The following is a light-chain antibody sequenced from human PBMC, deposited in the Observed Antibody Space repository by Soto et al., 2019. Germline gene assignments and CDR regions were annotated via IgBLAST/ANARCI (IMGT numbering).Light chain of an antibody. CDR1: QSVSNNY. J-gene: IGKJ5*01. CDR2: GAS. Sequence: EMVLTQSPGTLSLSQGERATLSCRSSQSVSNNYLAWYQQKPGQAPRLLIYGASNRATGIPDRFSGSGSGTDFTLTISRLEPEDFAVYYCQQYGSSPPITFGQGTRLEI. V-gene: IGKV3-20*01. CDR3: QQYGSSPPIT.